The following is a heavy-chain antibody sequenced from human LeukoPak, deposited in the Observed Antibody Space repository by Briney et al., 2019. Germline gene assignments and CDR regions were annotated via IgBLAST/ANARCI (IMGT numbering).Heavy chain of an antibody. D-gene: IGHD6-13*01. Sequence: SETLSLTCAVYGGSFSGYYWSWIRQPPGKGLEWIGSIYHSGSTFDNPSLKSRVTISVDTSKNQFSLKLSSVTAADTAVYYCARERSSWYTQNYYYSYMDVWGKGTTVTISS. J-gene: IGHJ6*03. CDR3: ARERSSWYTQNYYYSYMDV. CDR2: IYHSGST. V-gene: IGHV4-34*01. CDR1: GGSFSGYY.